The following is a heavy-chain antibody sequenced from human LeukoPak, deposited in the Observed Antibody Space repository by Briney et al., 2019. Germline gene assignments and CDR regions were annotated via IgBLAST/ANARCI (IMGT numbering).Heavy chain of an antibody. CDR3: ASHMAVAGTRGFDD. CDR1: DDSIYSNKW. J-gene: IGHJ4*02. D-gene: IGHD6-19*01. V-gene: IGHV4-4*02. CDR2: ISQTGTT. Sequence: SGTLSLTCAVFDDSIYSNKWWSWVRQPPGKGLEWIGEISQTGTTYYDPSLKSRTTISIDRSKNHFSLTLTSATAADTAVYFCASHMAVAGTRGFDDWGPGTLVTVFS.